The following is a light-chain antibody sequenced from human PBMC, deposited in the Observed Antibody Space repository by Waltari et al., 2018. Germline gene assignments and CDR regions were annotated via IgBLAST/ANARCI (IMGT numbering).Light chain of an antibody. Sequence: EIVLTQSPGTLSLSPGERATLSCRASQTVRTTYLAWYQQKPGQAPTLLIYGASSRATGIPDRFSGSGSGTDFSLTISSLEPEDFAVYYGQQYDISPLTFGGGTKVETK. CDR2: GAS. V-gene: IGKV3-20*01. J-gene: IGKJ4*01. CDR1: QTVRTTY. CDR3: QQYDISPLT.